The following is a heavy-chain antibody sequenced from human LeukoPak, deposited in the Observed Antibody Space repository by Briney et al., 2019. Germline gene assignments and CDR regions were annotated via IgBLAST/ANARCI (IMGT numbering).Heavy chain of an antibody. V-gene: IGHV3-23*01. CDR3: AKDGTTSHGRYCSSNSCYYFDH. CDR1: GFTFSSYA. D-gene: IGHD2-2*01. CDR2: ISGSGGST. J-gene: IGHJ4*02. Sequence: PGGSLRLSCAASGFTFSSYAMSWVRQAPGKGLEWVSAISGSGGSTYYADSVKGRFTISRDNSKNTLYLQMNSLRAEDTAVYYCAKDGTTSHGRYCSSNSCYYFDHWGQGTLVTVSS.